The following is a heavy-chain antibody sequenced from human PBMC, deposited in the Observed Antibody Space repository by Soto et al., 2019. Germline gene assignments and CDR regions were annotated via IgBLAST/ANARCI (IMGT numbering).Heavy chain of an antibody. J-gene: IGHJ5*02. V-gene: IGHV3-33*01. CDR3: AREVVVPAAASRNTRWFDP. CDR2: IWYDGSNK. CDR1: GFTFSSYG. D-gene: IGHD2-2*01. Sequence: QVQLVESGGGVVQPGRSLRLSCAASGFTFSSYGMHWVRQAPGKGLEWVAVIWYDGSNKYYADSVKGRFTISRDNSKNTLYLQMNSLRAEYTAVYYCAREVVVPAAASRNTRWFDPWGQGTLVTVSS.